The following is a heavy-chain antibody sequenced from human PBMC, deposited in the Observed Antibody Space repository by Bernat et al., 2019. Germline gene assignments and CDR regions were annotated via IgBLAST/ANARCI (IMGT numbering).Heavy chain of an antibody. D-gene: IGHD6-13*01. J-gene: IGHJ6*02. CDR1: GFTFSSYA. CDR2: ISSSSSYT. CDR3: ARADIAPGYYYYGMDV. Sequence: EVQLLESGGGLVQPGGSLRLSCAASGFTFSSYAMSWVRQAPGKGLEWVSYISSSSSYTNYADSVKGRFTISRDNAKNTLYLQMNSLRAEDTAVYYCARADIAPGYYYYGMDVWGQGTTVTVSS. V-gene: IGHV3-48*04.